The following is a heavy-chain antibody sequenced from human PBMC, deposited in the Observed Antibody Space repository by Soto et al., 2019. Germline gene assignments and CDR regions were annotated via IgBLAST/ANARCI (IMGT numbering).Heavy chain of an antibody. CDR3: ARGFGYGDYGSEYFQH. CDR2: IIPILGIA. D-gene: IGHD4-17*01. CDR1: GGTFSSYT. V-gene: IGHV1-69*02. Sequence: QVQLVQSGAEVKKPGSSVKVSCKASGGTFSSYTISWVRQAPGQGLEWMGRIIPILGIANYAQKFQGRVTITADKSTTTAYMGLSSLRSEDTAVYYCARGFGYGDYGSEYFQHWGQGTLVTVSS. J-gene: IGHJ1*01.